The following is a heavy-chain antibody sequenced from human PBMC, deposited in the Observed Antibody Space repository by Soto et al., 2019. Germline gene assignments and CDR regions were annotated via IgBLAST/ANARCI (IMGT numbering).Heavy chain of an antibody. CDR3: AREENCSGGTCYSEYFHR. D-gene: IGHD2-15*01. CDR1: GYLFTAYS. V-gene: IGHV1-46*01. J-gene: IGHJ1*01. CDR2: VNPSGGST. Sequence: ASVKVSCKASGYLFTAYSMHWVRLAPGQGLEWMGVVNPSGGSTKYAQNFQGRVTMTRDTSTTTIYRELSSLRSDDTAIYYCAREENCSGGTCYSEYFHRWGQGNLVTVSS.